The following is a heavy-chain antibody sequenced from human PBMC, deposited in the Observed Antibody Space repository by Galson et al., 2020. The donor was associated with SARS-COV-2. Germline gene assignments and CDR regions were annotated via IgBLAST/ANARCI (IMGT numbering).Heavy chain of an antibody. V-gene: IGHV4-30-4*01. D-gene: IGHD3-3*01. J-gene: IGHJ3*02. CDR3: ARTLGIRIFGVLSRLAFDI. CDR1: GGSISSGDYY. Sequence: SETLSLTCTVSGGSISSGDYYWSWIRQPPGKGLEWIRCIYYSRTTQYNPSLKSRVTISLDTSKNQFSLKLSSVTAADTAVYFCARTLGIRIFGVLSRLAFDIWGQGTMVTVSS. CDR2: IYYSRTT.